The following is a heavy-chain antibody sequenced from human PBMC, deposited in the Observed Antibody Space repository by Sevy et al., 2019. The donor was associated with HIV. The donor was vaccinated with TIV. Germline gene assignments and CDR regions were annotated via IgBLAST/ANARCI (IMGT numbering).Heavy chain of an antibody. CDR1: GFTFSNYA. D-gene: IGHD2-2*01. Sequence: GGSLRLSCVASGFTFSNYAMSWVRQAPGKGLEWVSTFSFGCGTINYADSVKGRFTISRDNSKNTLYLQMNSLGAEDTALYYCAREGCSKPQDYWGQGTLVTVSS. J-gene: IGHJ4*02. CDR3: AREGCSKPQDY. V-gene: IGHV3-23*01. CDR2: FSFGCGTI.